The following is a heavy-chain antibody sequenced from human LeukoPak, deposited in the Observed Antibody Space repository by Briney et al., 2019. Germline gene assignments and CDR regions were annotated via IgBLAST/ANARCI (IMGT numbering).Heavy chain of an antibody. CDR3: ARDLNTARFDY. J-gene: IGHJ4*02. CDR1: GFTASSNY. D-gene: IGHD5-18*01. Sequence: GGSLGLSFAASGFTASSNYMNWVRQAPGKGLKWVSAIYGGGSPYYADSVKGRFTISRDNSKNTLYLQMNSLRAEDTAVYYCARDLNTARFDYWGQGTLVTVSS. CDR2: IYGGGSP. V-gene: IGHV3-66*01.